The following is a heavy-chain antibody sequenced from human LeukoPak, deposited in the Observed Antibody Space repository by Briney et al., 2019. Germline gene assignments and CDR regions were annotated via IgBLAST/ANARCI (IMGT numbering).Heavy chain of an antibody. Sequence: KTSETLSLTCTVSGGSISGFYWSWIRQPPGKGLEWIGYIYYTGSTNYNPSLKSRVTISVHTSTNQFSLRLSSVTAADTAVYYCARSVYYYDSSGYYQFDYWGQGALVTVSS. CDR1: GGSISGFY. J-gene: IGHJ4*02. V-gene: IGHV4-59*08. CDR2: IYYTGST. D-gene: IGHD3-22*01. CDR3: ARSVYYYDSSGYYQFDY.